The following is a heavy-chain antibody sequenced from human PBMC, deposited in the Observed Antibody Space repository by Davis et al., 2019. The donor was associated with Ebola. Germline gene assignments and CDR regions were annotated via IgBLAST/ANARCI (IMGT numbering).Heavy chain of an antibody. D-gene: IGHD2-15*01. V-gene: IGHV3-64D*06. Sequence: GESLKISCSVSGFTFSTYAMHWVRQAPGRGLEYVSAINNNGDTTYYTDSVKGRFTISRDNSKNTLYLQMSSLRPEDTAVYYCVKDRFTVVVVHGGFDYWGQGALVTVSS. CDR3: VKDRFTVVVVHGGFDY. CDR2: INNNGDTT. CDR1: GFTFSTYA. J-gene: IGHJ4*02.